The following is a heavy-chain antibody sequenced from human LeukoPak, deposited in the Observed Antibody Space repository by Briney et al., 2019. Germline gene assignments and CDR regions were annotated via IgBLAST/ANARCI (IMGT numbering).Heavy chain of an antibody. CDR3: ARKGLWELPDY. CDR2: ISSSSSYI. Sequence: TGGSLRLSCAASGFTFSSYSMNWVRQAPGKGLEWVSSISSSSSYIYYADSVKGRFTISRDNAKNSLYLQMNSLRAEDTAVYYCARKGLWELPDYWGQGNLVTVSS. CDR1: GFTFSSYS. V-gene: IGHV3-21*01. J-gene: IGHJ4*02. D-gene: IGHD1-26*01.